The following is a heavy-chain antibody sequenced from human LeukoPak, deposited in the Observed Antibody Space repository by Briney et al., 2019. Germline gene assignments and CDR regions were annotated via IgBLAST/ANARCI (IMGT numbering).Heavy chain of an antibody. D-gene: IGHD3-22*01. Sequence: SETLSLTCTVSGGSISSYYWSWIRQPAGKGLEWIGRIYTSGSTNYNPSLKSRVTISVDKSKNQFSLKLSSVTAADTAVYYCASLSYDSSGYYSWCFDLWGRGTLVTVSS. CDR3: ASLSYDSSGYYSWCFDL. J-gene: IGHJ2*01. V-gene: IGHV4-4*07. CDR2: IYTSGST. CDR1: GGSISSYY.